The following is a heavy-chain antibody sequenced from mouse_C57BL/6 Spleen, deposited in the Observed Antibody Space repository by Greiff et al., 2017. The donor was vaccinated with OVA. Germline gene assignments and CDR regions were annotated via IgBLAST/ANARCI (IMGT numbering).Heavy chain of an antibody. Sequence: VQLQQSGAELVRPGASVTLSCKASGYTFTDYEMHWVKQTPVHGLEWIGAIDPETGGTAYNQKFKGKAILTADNSSSTAYMELRSLTSEDSAVYYCTRPYGSFYAMDYWGQGTSVTVSS. J-gene: IGHJ4*01. CDR3: TRPYGSFYAMDY. V-gene: IGHV1-15*01. CDR2: IDPETGGT. CDR1: GYTFTDYE. D-gene: IGHD1-1*01.